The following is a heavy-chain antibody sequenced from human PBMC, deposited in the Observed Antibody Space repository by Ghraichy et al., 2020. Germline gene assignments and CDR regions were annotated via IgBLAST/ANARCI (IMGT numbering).Heavy chain of an antibody. D-gene: IGHD5-12*01. V-gene: IGHV1-18*01. CDR3: AREGSYTWLRPNYYYGMDV. CDR1: GYTFTSYG. CDR2: ISAYNGNT. Sequence: ASVKVSCKASGYTFTSYGISWVRQAPGQGLEWMGWISAYNGNTNYAQKLQGRVTMTTDTSTSTAYMELRSLRSDDTAVYYCAREGSYTWLRPNYYYGMDVWGQGTTVTVSS. J-gene: IGHJ6*02.